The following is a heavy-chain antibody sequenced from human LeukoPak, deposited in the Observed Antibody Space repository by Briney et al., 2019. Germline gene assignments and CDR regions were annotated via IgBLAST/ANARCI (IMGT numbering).Heavy chain of an antibody. V-gene: IGHV1-69*13. CDR2: IIPLLGTV. D-gene: IGHD3-9*01. Sequence: GASVKVSCKSSGGSFSSYSVSWVRQAPGQGLEWMGAIIPLLGTVNYAQRFRGRLTFSADESTNTVFMELSSLSSEDTAVYYCARQFDWESPWGQGPWSPSP. CDR1: GGSFSSYS. CDR3: ARQFDWESP. J-gene: IGHJ1*01.